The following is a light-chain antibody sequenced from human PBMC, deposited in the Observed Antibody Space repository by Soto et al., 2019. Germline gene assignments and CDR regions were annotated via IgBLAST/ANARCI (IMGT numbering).Light chain of an antibody. CDR2: EGT. CDR1: STDDGTYDL. J-gene: IGLJ3*02. Sequence: QSALTQPASVSGSPGQSVTISCTGSSTDDGTYDLVSWYQQHPGKAPKILIYEGTKRPSGVSNRFSGSKSGNTASLTISGLQAEDEADYFCCSYAGFSTLVFGGGTKRTVL. V-gene: IGLV2-23*01. CDR3: CSYAGFSTLV.